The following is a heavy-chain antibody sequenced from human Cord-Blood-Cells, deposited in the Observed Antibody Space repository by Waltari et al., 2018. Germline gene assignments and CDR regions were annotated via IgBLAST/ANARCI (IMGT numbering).Heavy chain of an antibody. CDR1: GGSFSGYY. Sequence: QVQLQQWGAGLLKPSETLSLTCAVYGGSFSGYYWSWIRQPPGKGLEWIGEINHSGSTNYNPSLKSRVTISVDTSKNQFSLKLSSVTAADTAVYYCVRGAGLDSSSYNWFDPWGQGTLVTVSS. CDR3: VRGAGLDSSSYNWFDP. D-gene: IGHD6-6*01. CDR2: INHSGST. J-gene: IGHJ5*02. V-gene: IGHV4-34*01.